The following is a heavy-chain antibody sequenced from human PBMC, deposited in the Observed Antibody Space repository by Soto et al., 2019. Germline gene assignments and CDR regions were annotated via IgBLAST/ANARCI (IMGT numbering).Heavy chain of an antibody. J-gene: IGHJ4*02. CDR1: GYSFTSYW. Sequence: PGESLKISCKGSGYSFTSYWISWVRQMPGKGLEWMGRIDPSDSYTNYSPSFQGHVTISADKSISTAYLQWSSLKASDTAMYYCASGGSGSYYYFDYWGQGTLVTVSS. D-gene: IGHD3-10*01. CDR3: ASGGSGSYYYFDY. V-gene: IGHV5-10-1*01. CDR2: IDPSDSYT.